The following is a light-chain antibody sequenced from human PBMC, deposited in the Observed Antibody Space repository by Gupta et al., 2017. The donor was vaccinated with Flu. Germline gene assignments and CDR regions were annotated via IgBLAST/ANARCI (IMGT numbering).Light chain of an antibody. CDR1: REVQNN. CDR2: DAS. V-gene: IGKV3-11*01. J-gene: IGKJ3*01. Sequence: EVATISSSASREVQNNLSCYQQKPRQAPRLLLYDASASSAGIPARFCGSGSGTDFTLLISSLEPADFAFYYCQQRRYWPLLTFGHGTQVDIK. CDR3: QQRRYWPLLT.